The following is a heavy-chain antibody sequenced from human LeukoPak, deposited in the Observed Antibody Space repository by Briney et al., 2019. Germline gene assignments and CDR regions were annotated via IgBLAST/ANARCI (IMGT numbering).Heavy chain of an antibody. CDR3: ARGEAGATSYYYYYYMDV. D-gene: IGHD1-26*01. V-gene: IGHV4-34*01. CDR2: INHSGST. CDR1: GGSFNGSY. Sequence: SETLSLTCAVYGGSFNGSYWTWIRQPPGKGLEWIGEINHSGSTNYNPSLKSRVTISVDTSKNQFSLKLNSVTAADTAVYYCARGEAGATSYYYYYYMDVWGKGTTVTVSS. J-gene: IGHJ6*03.